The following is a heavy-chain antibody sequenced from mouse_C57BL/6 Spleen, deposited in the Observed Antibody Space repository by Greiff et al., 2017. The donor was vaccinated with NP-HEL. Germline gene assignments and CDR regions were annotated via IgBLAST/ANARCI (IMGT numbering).Heavy chain of an antibody. CDR1: GYTFTSYG. V-gene: IGHV1-81*01. CDR2: IYPRSGNT. Sequence: VQLQQSGAELVRPGASVKLSCKASGYTFTSYGISWVKQRPGQGLEWIGEIYPRSGNTYYNEKFKGKATLTADKSSSTAYMKLRSLTSEDSAVYFCARIYGSRSYLDYWGQGTTLTVSS. D-gene: IGHD1-1*01. J-gene: IGHJ2*01. CDR3: ARIYGSRSYLDY.